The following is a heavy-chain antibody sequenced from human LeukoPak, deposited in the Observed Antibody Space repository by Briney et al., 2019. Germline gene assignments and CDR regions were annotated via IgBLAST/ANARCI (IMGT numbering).Heavy chain of an antibody. CDR2: IYYSGST. D-gene: IGHD3-10*01. Sequence: SETLSLTCTVSGGSISTSNYYWGWIRQPPGKGLEWIGYIYYSGSTYYNPSLKSRVTISVDTSKNQFSLKLSSVTAADTAVYYCARHRRNYCGSGGWFDPWGQGTLVTVSS. CDR3: ARHRRNYCGSGGWFDP. J-gene: IGHJ5*02. V-gene: IGHV4-39*01. CDR1: GGSISTSNYY.